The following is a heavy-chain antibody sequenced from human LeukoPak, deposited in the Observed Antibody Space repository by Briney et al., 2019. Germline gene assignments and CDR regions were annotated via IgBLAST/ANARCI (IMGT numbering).Heavy chain of an antibody. V-gene: IGHV4-59*08. J-gene: IGHJ4*02. CDR2: IYYSGTT. Sequence: SETLSLTCTVSGGSISYYYWSWIRQPPGKGLEWIGYIYYSGTTNYNPSLKSRVTISVDTSKNQSSLKPSSVTAADTAVYYCARHLKTDMVKAHFDYWGQGTLVTVSS. CDR3: ARHLKTDMVKAHFDY. D-gene: IGHD5-18*01. CDR1: GGSISYYY.